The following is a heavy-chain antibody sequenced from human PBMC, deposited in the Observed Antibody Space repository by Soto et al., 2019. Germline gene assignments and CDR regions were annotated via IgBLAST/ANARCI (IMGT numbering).Heavy chain of an antibody. D-gene: IGHD2-2*03. V-gene: IGHV3-21*01. CDR2: ISSSSSYI. J-gene: IGHJ6*02. CDR3: ARDGLSDYYGMDV. Sequence: EVQLVESGGGLVKPGGSLRLSCAASGFTFSSYNMKWVRQAPGKGLEWVSSISSSSSYIYYADSVKGRVTVSRDNARKSLFLQMNSLRAEDTAVYYCARDGLSDYYGMDVWGQGTLVTVSS. CDR1: GFTFSSYN.